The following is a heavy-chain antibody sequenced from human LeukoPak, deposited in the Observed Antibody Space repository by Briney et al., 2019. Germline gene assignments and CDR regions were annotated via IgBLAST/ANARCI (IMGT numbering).Heavy chain of an antibody. D-gene: IGHD3-3*01. CDR1: GGSISSSTYY. Sequence: PSETLSLTCTVSGGSISSSTYYWGWVRQLPGKGLEWIGSIYYSGSTYYNPSLKSRVTISVDTSTNQFSLKLSSVTAADTAVYYCARLHYDFWSGYSSIFDYWGQGTLVTVSS. CDR2: IYYSGST. J-gene: IGHJ4*02. CDR3: ARLHYDFWSGYSSIFDY. V-gene: IGHV4-39*01.